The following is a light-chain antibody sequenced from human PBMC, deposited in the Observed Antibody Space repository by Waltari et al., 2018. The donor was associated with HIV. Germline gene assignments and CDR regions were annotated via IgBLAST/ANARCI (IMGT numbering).Light chain of an antibody. CDR3: QSYDISLSASVV. Sequence: QSTLTHPPYVSGAPGRRVTITGTGRSPTIGAEYDVQWYQQIPGTAPKLPISGNKNRPSGVPDRFSASKSGTSASLTISGLQAEDEADYFCQSYDISLSASVVFGGGTRLTVL. CDR2: GNK. CDR1: SPTIGAEYD. J-gene: IGLJ2*01. V-gene: IGLV1-40*01.